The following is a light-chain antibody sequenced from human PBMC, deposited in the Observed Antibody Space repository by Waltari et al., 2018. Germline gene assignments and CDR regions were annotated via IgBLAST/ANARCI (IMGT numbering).Light chain of an antibody. CDR1: QSVSSN. J-gene: IGKJ1*01. Sequence: ELVMTQSPATLSVSLGERATLSCRASQSVSSNLAWYQQKPGQAPRLLIYGASTRVTGIPARFSGSGSGTEFTLTISSLQSEDFAVYYCEQYNNWPPWTFGQGTKVEIK. CDR2: GAS. V-gene: IGKV3D-15*01. CDR3: EQYNNWPPWT.